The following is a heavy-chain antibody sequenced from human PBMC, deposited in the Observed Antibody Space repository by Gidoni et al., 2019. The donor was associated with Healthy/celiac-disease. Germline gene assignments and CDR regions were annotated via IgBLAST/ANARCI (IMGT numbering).Heavy chain of an antibody. Sequence: QVQLQQWGAGLLKPSETLSLTCAVYGGSFSGYYWSWIRQPPGKGLEWIGEINHSGSTNYNPSLKSRVTISVDTSKNQFSLKLSSVTAADTAVYYCAKGLRFLEWLSVGAFDIWGQGTMVTVSS. J-gene: IGHJ3*02. CDR1: GGSFSGYY. CDR3: AKGLRFLEWLSVGAFDI. V-gene: IGHV4-34*01. CDR2: INHSGST. D-gene: IGHD3-3*01.